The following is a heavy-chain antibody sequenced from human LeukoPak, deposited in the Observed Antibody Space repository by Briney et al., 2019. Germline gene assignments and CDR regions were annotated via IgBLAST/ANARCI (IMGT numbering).Heavy chain of an antibody. D-gene: IGHD6-19*01. Sequence: PGGSLRLSCAASGFTFSSYWMHWVRQAPGKGLVWVSGINSDGSSTSYADSVKGRFTISRDNAKSTLYLQMNSLRAEDTAVYYCARDGREQWLVPKDAFDIWGQGTMVTVSS. CDR2: INSDGSST. V-gene: IGHV3-74*01. CDR1: GFTFSSYW. J-gene: IGHJ3*02. CDR3: ARDGREQWLVPKDAFDI.